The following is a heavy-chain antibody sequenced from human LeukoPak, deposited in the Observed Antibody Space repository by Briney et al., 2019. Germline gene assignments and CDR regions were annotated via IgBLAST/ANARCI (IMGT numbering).Heavy chain of an antibody. CDR1: RFTFSNSW. Sequence: GGSLRLSCAASRFTFSNSWMHWVRQGPGKGLVWVSRISGDGSIIRYADSVKGRFTISRDNAKNTLYLQMNSLRAEDTAVYYCAREGGSYRPLDYSGRGTLVTVSS. J-gene: IGHJ4*02. D-gene: IGHD3-16*02. CDR2: ISGDGSII. V-gene: IGHV3-74*01. CDR3: AREGGSYRPLDY.